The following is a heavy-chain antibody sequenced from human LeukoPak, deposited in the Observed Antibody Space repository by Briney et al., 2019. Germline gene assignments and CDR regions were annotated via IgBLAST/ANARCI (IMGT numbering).Heavy chain of an antibody. CDR1: GFIFNNYA. CDR2: ISWNSGSI. Sequence: PGGSLRLSCAGSGFIFNNYAMHWVRQPPGKGLEWVSGISWNSGSIDYADSVKGRFTIPRDNAKNSLYLQMNSLRAEDTAVYYCAQQVGYCSSGSCYFTYWGQGTLVTVSS. V-gene: IGHV3-9*01. CDR3: AQQVGYCSSGSCYFTY. J-gene: IGHJ1*01. D-gene: IGHD2-15*01.